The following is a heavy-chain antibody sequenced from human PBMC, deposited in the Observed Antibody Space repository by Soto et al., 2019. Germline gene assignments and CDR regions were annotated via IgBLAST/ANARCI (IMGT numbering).Heavy chain of an antibody. D-gene: IGHD3-22*01. CDR1: GFTFSSYA. CDR2: ISYDGSNK. Sequence: QVQLVESGGGVVQPGRSLRLSCAASGFTFSSYAMHWVRQAPGKGLEWVAVISYDGSNKYYADSVKGRFTISRDNSKNEKYLQMNNLRLEDTAVYYCARGQAGRYYYAGSGDAHWGQGTLVTASS. J-gene: IGHJ4*01. V-gene: IGHV3-30-3*01. CDR3: ARGQAGRYYYAGSGDAH.